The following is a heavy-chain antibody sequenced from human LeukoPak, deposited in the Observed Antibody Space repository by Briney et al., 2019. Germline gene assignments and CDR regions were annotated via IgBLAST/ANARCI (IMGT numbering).Heavy chain of an antibody. D-gene: IGHD3-10*01. CDR2: ISSQKGST. V-gene: IGHV1-18*01. CDR1: GYTFSNSG. J-gene: IGHJ4*02. Sequence: ASVKVSCKASGYTFSNSGFSWVRQAPGQGLEYIGWISSQKGSTKYAQKFQGRVTMTTDTSTSTAYMVLGSLTSDDTAVYYCGRGAIGELLFDYWGQGTLVTVSS. CDR3: GRGAIGELLFDY.